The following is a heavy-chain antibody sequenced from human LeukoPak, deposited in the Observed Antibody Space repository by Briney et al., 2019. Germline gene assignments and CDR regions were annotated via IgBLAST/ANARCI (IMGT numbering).Heavy chain of an antibody. V-gene: IGHV3-23*01. CDR1: GFSFSSYA. Sequence: GRSLRLSCAASGFSFSSYAMSWVRQAPGKGLEWVSAISGSGGSTYYADSVKGRFTISRDSSKNTLYLQMNSLRAEDTAVYYCAASAGPINFWGQGTLVTVSS. J-gene: IGHJ4*02. CDR3: AASAGPINF. D-gene: IGHD3-10*01. CDR2: ISGSGGST.